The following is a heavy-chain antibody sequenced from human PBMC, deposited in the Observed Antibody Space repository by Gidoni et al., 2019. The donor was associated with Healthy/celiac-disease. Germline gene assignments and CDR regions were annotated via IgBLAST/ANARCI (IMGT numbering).Heavy chain of an antibody. Sequence: QLQLQESGSGLVQPSQTLSLSCAVPGGSISSGGYSWSWIRQPPGKGLEWIGYIYHSGSTYYNPSRKSRVTISVDRSKNQFSLKLSSVTAADTAVYYCARGWTGTTFDYWGQVTLVTVSS. CDR1: GGSISSGGYS. CDR3: ARGWTGTTFDY. CDR2: IYHSGST. D-gene: IGHD4-17*01. V-gene: IGHV4-30-2*01. J-gene: IGHJ4*02.